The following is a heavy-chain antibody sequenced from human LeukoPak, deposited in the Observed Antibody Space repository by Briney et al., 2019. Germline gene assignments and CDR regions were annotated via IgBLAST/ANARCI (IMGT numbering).Heavy chain of an antibody. CDR2: IYTSGST. J-gene: IGHJ3*02. CDR1: GGSISSYY. D-gene: IGHD6-25*01. Sequence: PSETLSLTCTVSGGSISSYYWSWIRQPAGKGLEWIGRIYTSGSTSYNPSLKSRVTMSVDTSKNQFSLKLSSVTAADTAVYYCARDSPHQRLFSHDAFDIWGQGTMVTVSS. V-gene: IGHV4-4*07. CDR3: ARDSPHQRLFSHDAFDI.